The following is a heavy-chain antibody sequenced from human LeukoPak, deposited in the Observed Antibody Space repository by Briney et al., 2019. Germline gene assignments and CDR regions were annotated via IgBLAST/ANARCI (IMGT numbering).Heavy chain of an antibody. CDR1: GGSIGSSIYY. Sequence: SETLSLTCTVSGGSIGSSIYYWAWIRQAPGKGLEWIGIVYYSGSTYYNPSLKSRVTISVDTSKNQFSLKLSSVTAADTAVYYCARDRMGGWYVRHFDYWGQGTLVTVSS. D-gene: IGHD6-19*01. CDR2: VYYSGST. CDR3: ARDRMGGWYVRHFDY. J-gene: IGHJ4*02. V-gene: IGHV4-39*07.